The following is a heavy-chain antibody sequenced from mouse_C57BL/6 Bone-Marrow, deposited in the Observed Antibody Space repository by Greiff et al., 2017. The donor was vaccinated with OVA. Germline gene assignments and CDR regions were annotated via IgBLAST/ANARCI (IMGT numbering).Heavy chain of an antibody. V-gene: IGHV1-39*01. Sequence: EVKVVESGPELVKPGASVKISCKASGYSFTDYNMNWVKQSNGKSLEWIGVINPNYGTTSYNQKFKGKATLTVDQSSSTAYMQLNSLTSEDSAVYYCARGIYYDYDEGWAMDYWGQGTSVTVSS. CDR1: GYSFTDYN. CDR3: ARGIYYDYDEGWAMDY. J-gene: IGHJ4*01. D-gene: IGHD2-4*01. CDR2: INPNYGTT.